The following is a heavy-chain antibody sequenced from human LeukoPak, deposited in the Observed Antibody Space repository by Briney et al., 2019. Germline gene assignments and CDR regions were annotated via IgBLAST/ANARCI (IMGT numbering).Heavy chain of an antibody. D-gene: IGHD1-14*01. Sequence: ASVKVSCKVSGYTLTELSMHWVRQAPGKGLEWMGGFDPEDGETIYAQKFQGKVTMTEDTSTDTAYMELSSLRSEDTAVYYCATPSSLTGDYYGMDVWGQGTTVTVSS. CDR2: FDPEDGET. CDR1: GYTLTELS. V-gene: IGHV1-24*01. CDR3: ATPSSLTGDYYGMDV. J-gene: IGHJ6*02.